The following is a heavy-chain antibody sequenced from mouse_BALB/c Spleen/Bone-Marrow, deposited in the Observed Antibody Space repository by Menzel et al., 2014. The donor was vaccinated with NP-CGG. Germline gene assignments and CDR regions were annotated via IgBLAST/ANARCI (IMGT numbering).Heavy chain of an antibody. Sequence: EVKLVESGGGLVQPGGSLRLSCATSGFTFTDYYMNWVRQPPGKALVWLGFIRNKAYSYTTEYSASVKGRFTISRDNSQSILYLQMNTLRAEDSATYYCARDMGGLLFDYWGQGTTLTVSS. CDR2: IRNKAYSYTT. D-gene: IGHD2-3*01. V-gene: IGHV7-3*02. J-gene: IGHJ2*01. CDR1: GFTFTDYY. CDR3: ARDMGGLLFDY.